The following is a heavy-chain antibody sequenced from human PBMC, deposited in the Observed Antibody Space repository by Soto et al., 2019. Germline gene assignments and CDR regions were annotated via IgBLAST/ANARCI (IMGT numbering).Heavy chain of an antibody. D-gene: IGHD3-10*01. CDR2: ISSVGTTT. CDR1: GFTISYYY. J-gene: IGHJ6*02. CDR3: AKDQEGSGSHWLGYNYYGMDV. V-gene: IGHV3-11*01. Sequence: PGASLRLSCEASGFTISYYYMSEIREAPGKGLEWVSYISSVGTTTYYADSVKGRFSISMDNAKNSLYLQMNSLRAEDTAVYFCAKDQEGSGSHWLGYNYYGMDVWGQGTTVTVSS.